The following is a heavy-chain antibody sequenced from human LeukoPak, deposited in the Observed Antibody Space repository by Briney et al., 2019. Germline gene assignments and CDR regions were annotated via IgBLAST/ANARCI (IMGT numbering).Heavy chain of an antibody. V-gene: IGHV1-46*03. J-gene: IGHJ4*02. D-gene: IGHD3-22*01. CDR2: INPSDGST. Sequence: ASVKVSCKASGYTFTSYYMHWVRQAPGQGLEWMGIINPSDGSTSYAQKFQGRVTMTRDTSTSTVYMELSSLRSEDTAVYYCARGVLTAYDSSGYYWAYWGQGTRVTVSS. CDR3: ARGVLTAYDSSGYYWAY. CDR1: GYTFTSYY.